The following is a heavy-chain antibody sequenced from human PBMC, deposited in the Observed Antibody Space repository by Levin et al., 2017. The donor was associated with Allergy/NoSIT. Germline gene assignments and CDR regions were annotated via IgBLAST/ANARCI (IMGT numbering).Heavy chain of an antibody. CDR3: ARSSSLEWFDP. D-gene: IGHD3-3*01. CDR2: LLSPFLL. V-gene: IGHV4-39*02. J-gene: IGHJ5*02. CDR1: GGSIISTNYY. Sequence: SLTLSLTCTVSGGSIISTNYYWGWIRQPPGKGLSVLFFLLSPFLLPSPPSLQRRVTISVDTSKDHFSLNLSSVTAADTAVYYCARSSSLEWFDPWGQGTLVTVSS.